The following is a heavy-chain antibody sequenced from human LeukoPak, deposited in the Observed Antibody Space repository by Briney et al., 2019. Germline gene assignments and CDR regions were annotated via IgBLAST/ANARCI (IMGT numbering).Heavy chain of an antibody. CDR2: ISYYGSNK. CDR3: ARGLSYSYGHGSDY. D-gene: IGHD5-18*01. J-gene: IGHJ4*02. CDR1: GFTFSSYA. Sequence: PGGSLRLSCASSGFTFSSYAMHGVRQAPAKGREHVTVISYYGSNKYYADSVKGRFTISRDNSKNTLYLQMNSLSAEDTAVYYCARGLSYSYGHGSDYWGQGTLVTVSS. V-gene: IGHV3-30*04.